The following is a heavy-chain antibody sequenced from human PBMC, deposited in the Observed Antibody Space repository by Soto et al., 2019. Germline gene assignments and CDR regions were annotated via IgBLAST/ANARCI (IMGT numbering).Heavy chain of an antibody. J-gene: IGHJ5*02. Sequence: QVQLVQSGAEVKKPGSSVKVSCKASGGTFSSYAISWVRQAPGQGLEWMGGIIPIFGTANYAQKFQGRDTITADEATSTTYMELSSLRSDDTVVYYCARDLCGHYGGRAVAGLNWFDPWGQGTLVTVSS. CDR1: GGTFSSYA. CDR3: ARDLCGHYGGRAVAGLNWFDP. D-gene: IGHD6-19*01. CDR2: IIPIFGTA. V-gene: IGHV1-69*01.